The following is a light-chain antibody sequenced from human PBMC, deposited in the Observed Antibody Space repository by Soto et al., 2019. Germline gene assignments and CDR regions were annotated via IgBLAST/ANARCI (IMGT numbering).Light chain of an antibody. CDR2: KVS. CDR3: MQGTHWRWT. J-gene: IGKJ1*01. V-gene: IGKV2-30*01. Sequence: DVVLTQSPLSLPVTLGQPAPISCRSSQSLINSDGVTYLNGFQQRPGQSPRRIIYKVSDRDSGVTDRFTGSGSGTDFTLNISRVEAEDVGVYYCMQGTHWRWTFGHGTEVEIK. CDR1: QSLINSDGVTY.